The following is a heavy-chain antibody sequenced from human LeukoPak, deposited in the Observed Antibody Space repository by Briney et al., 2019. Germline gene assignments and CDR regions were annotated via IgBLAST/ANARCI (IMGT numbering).Heavy chain of an antibody. J-gene: IGHJ4*02. CDR1: GFTVSSNY. V-gene: IGHV3-53*01. D-gene: IGHD3-22*01. Sequence: GGSLRLSCAASGFTVSSNYMSWVRQAPGKGLEWVSVIYSGGSTYYADSVKGRFTISRDNSKNTLYLQMNSLRAEDTAVYYCAKEITMIVGTFDYWGQGTLVTVSS. CDR2: IYSGGST. CDR3: AKEITMIVGTFDY.